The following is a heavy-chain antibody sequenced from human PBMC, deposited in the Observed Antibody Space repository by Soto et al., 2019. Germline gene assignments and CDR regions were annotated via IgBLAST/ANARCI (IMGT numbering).Heavy chain of an antibody. D-gene: IGHD2-15*01. V-gene: IGHV3-23*01. CDR1: GFTFSSYA. Sequence: GGSLRLSCAASGFTFSSYAMNWVRQAPGKGLEWVSGITNSGGSTYYADSVKGRFTISRDNSKNTLYLQMNSLRAEDTAVYYCAKGRSGGSCCYFDYWGQGTLVTVSS. J-gene: IGHJ4*02. CDR2: ITNSGGST. CDR3: AKGRSGGSCCYFDY.